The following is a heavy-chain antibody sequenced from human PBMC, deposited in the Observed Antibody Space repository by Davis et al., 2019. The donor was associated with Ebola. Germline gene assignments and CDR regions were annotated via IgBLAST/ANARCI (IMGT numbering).Heavy chain of an antibody. Sequence: ASVKVSCKASGYTFTSYYMHWVRQAPGQGLEWMGIINPSGGSTSYAQKFQGRVTMTRDTSTSTVYMELSSLRSEDTAVYYCARRWRYGGGREFLAFDIWGQGTMVTVSS. D-gene: IGHD4-23*01. CDR1: GYTFTSYY. J-gene: IGHJ3*02. CDR3: ARRWRYGGGREFLAFDI. CDR2: INPSGGST. V-gene: IGHV1-46*01.